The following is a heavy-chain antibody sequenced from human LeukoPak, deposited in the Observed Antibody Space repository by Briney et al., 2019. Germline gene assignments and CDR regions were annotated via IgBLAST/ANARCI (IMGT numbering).Heavy chain of an antibody. D-gene: IGHD2-15*01. CDR3: ARHVHCSGGSCFRYGMDV. J-gene: IGHJ6*02. Sequence: SETLSLTCTVSGGSISGFYWGWIRQPPGKGLEWIGYIYYSGSTYYSPSLKSRLTISVDTSKNQFSLKLGSVTAADTAVYYCARHVHCSGGSCFRYGMDVWGHGTTFTVSS. CDR1: GGSISGFY. CDR2: IYYSGST. V-gene: IGHV4-59*08.